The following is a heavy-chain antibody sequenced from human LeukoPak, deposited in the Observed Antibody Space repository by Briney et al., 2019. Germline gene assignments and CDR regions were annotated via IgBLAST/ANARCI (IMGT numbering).Heavy chain of an antibody. Sequence: ASVKVSCKASGYTFTSYGISWVRQAPGQGLEWMGWISSYNGDTNYAQKLQGRVTMTTDTSTSTAYMELRSLRSDDTAVYYRARGVPYCSGGSCYIDYWGQGTLVTVSS. D-gene: IGHD2-15*01. CDR2: ISSYNGDT. J-gene: IGHJ4*02. CDR3: ARGVPYCSGGSCYIDY. V-gene: IGHV1-18*04. CDR1: GYTFTSYG.